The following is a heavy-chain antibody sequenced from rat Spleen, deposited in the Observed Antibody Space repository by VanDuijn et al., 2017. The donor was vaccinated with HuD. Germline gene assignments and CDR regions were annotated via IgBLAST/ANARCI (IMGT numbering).Heavy chain of an antibody. V-gene: IGHV5-31*01. CDR1: GFTFNNYW. CDR2: ITNTGINT. J-gene: IGHJ2*01. CDR3: TRREYGGFFGYFDY. D-gene: IGHD1-11*01. Sequence: EVRLVESGGGLVQPGSPLKLSCSASGFTFNNYWMTWIRQAPGKGLEWVASITNTGINTYYPDSVKGRFTISRDIAKSTLFLQMNSLKSEDTATYYCTRREYGGFFGYFDYWGQGVMVTVSS.